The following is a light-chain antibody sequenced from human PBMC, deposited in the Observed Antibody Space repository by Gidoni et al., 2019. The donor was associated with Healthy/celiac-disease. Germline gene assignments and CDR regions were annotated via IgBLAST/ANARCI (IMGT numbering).Light chain of an antibody. CDR1: QSVSSY. V-gene: IGKV3-11*01. CDR2: DAS. Sequence: EIALTQSPATLSSSPGERATLSCRASQSVSSYLAWYQQKPGQAPRLLIYDASNRATGIPARFSGSGSGTDFTLTISSLEPEDFAVYYCQQRSNWPATFGGGTKVEIK. CDR3: QQRSNWPAT. J-gene: IGKJ4*01.